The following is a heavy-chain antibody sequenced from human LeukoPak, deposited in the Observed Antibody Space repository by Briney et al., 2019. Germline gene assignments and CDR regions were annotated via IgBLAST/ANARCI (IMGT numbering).Heavy chain of an antibody. D-gene: IGHD3-10*01. CDR3: ARQSRDGSKTRGYYFDS. V-gene: IGHV5-51*01. CDR2: IYPGDSDT. Sequence: GESLQISCQVSGFIFTDYWIGWVRQMPGKGLESVGIIYPGDSDTTYSPFFEGQVTISADKSISTVYLQWSSLKASDTAIYYCARQSRDGSKTRGYYFDSWGQGTLVTVSS. CDR1: GFIFTDYW. J-gene: IGHJ4*02.